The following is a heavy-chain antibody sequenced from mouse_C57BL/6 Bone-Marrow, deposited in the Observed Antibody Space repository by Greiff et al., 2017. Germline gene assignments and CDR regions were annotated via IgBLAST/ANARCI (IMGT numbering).Heavy chain of an antibody. J-gene: IGHJ2*01. CDR3: ARWRATVVAGDYFDY. CDR1: GYTFTSYW. V-gene: IGHV1-69*01. Sequence: QVQLQQPGAELVMPGASVKLSCKASGYTFTSYWMHWVKQRPGQGLEWIGEIDPSDSYTNYNQKFKGKSTLTVDKSSSTAYMQLSSLTYEDSAAYDSARWRATVVAGDYFDYWGQGTTLTVSS. CDR2: IDPSDSYT. D-gene: IGHD1-1*01.